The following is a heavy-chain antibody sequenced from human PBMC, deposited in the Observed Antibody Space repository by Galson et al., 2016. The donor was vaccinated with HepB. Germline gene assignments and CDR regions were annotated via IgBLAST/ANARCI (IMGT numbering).Heavy chain of an antibody. CDR2: AGGSGTWI. J-gene: IGHJ4*02. Sequence: SLRLSCAASGFNFNTYAMTWVRQAPGKGLEWVSTAGGSGTWIYYADSVKGRFTTSRDNSRSTLYLQLNSLRVDDTAVYYCAKDGGVCSGGICYYRNQWGQGTQVIVSS. CDR1: GFNFNTYA. V-gene: IGHV3-23*01. CDR3: AKDGGVCSGGICYYRNQ. D-gene: IGHD2-15*01.